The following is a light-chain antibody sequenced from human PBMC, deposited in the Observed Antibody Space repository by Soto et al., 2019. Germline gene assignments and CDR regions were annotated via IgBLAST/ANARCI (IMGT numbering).Light chain of an antibody. V-gene: IGKV3-20*01. Sequence: EIVLTQSPGTLSLSPGERATLSCRARQSVSSSYLAWYPQKPGQAPRLLIYGASSRATGIPDTFSRSGSGTGFTLTISRLESDDFAVYYCQPYGSSPLTFGGGTKVEIK. CDR2: GAS. CDR1: QSVSSSY. CDR3: QPYGSSPLT. J-gene: IGKJ4*01.